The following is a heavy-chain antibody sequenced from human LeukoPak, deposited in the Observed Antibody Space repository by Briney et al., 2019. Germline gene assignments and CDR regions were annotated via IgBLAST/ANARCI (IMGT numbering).Heavy chain of an antibody. V-gene: IGHV1-69*04. Sequence: SVKVSCKASGGTFSSYAISWVRQAPGQGLEWMGRIIPILGIANYAQKFQGRVTITADKSTSTAYMELSSLRSEDTAVYYCAQILVTDAFDIWAQGTMVTVSS. CDR2: IIPILGIA. D-gene: IGHD2-8*02. CDR3: AQILVTDAFDI. CDR1: GGTFSSYA. J-gene: IGHJ3*02.